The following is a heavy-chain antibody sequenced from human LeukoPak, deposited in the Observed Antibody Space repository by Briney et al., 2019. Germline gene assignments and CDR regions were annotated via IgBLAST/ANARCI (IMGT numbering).Heavy chain of an antibody. CDR1: GFTVSSNC. V-gene: IGHV3-66*01. J-gene: IGHJ4*02. Sequence: PGGSLRLSCAASGFTVSSNCMSWVRQAPGKGLEWVSVIYSGGNTYYADSVKGRFTISRDNAKNSLYLQMNTLRAEDTAVYYCARDTTLDYWGQGTLVTVSS. CDR2: IYSGGNT. D-gene: IGHD3-10*02. CDR3: ARDTTLDY.